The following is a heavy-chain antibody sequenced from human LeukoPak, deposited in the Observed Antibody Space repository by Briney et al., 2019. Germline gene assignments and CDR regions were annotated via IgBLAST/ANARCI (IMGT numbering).Heavy chain of an antibody. D-gene: IGHD1-26*01. V-gene: IGHV3-21*01. Sequence: GGSLRLSCAAYGFIFRSYSMNWVRQAPGKGLEWVSGISSSGGFQYYADSVKGRFIISRDNAKNSLYLQMNTLRADDMAVYYCAREGSGSHYADYWGQGTLVIVSS. CDR3: AREGSGSHYADY. CDR2: ISSSGGFQ. CDR1: GFIFRSYS. J-gene: IGHJ4*02.